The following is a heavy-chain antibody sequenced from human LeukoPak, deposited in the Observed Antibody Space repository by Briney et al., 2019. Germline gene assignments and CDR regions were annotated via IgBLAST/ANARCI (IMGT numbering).Heavy chain of an antibody. CDR1: GYTFTRYG. CDR2: FSSYNGNT. J-gene: IGHJ4*02. D-gene: IGHD3-10*01. Sequence: ASVKVSCKASGYTFTRYGISWVRQAPGQGLEWMGWFSSYNGNTNYAQKVQGRVTMTTDTSTSTAYMELRSLTSDDTAVYYCARDYGYYGSGSYLGYWGRGTLVTVSS. V-gene: IGHV1-18*01. CDR3: ARDYGYYGSGSYLGY.